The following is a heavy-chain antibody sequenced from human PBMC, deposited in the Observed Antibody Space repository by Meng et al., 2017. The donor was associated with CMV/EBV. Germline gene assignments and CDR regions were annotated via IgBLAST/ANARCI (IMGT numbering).Heavy chain of an antibody. Sequence: AISWVRQAPRNGREWRGGIIPHVNTANYQHHYPHPLPLTSPPSSSTAYMELSSLRSEDTAVYYCARERVEMTTKRRGGGLFYALDYWGQGTLVTVSS. D-gene: IGHD5-24*01. CDR1: A. CDR3: ARERVEMTTKRRGGGLFYALDY. CDR2: IIPHVNTA. V-gene: IGHV1-69*01. J-gene: IGHJ4*02.